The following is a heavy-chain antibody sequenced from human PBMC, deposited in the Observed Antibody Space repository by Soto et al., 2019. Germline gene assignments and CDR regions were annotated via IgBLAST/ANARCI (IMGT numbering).Heavy chain of an antibody. Sequence: ASVKVSCKASGYTFTGYYVHWVREAPGQGLEWMGWINPETGGTSYAQKFQGRVTLSRDTSINTAYLELSSLRFDDAAVYFCARERFQVISDGMDVWGQGTTVTVSS. J-gene: IGHJ6*02. D-gene: IGHD2-21*01. CDR1: GYTFTGYY. CDR3: ARERFQVISDGMDV. V-gene: IGHV1-2*02. CDR2: INPETGGT.